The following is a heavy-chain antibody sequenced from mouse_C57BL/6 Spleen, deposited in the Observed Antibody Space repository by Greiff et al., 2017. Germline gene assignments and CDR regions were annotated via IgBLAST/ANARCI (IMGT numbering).Heavy chain of an antibody. Sequence: EVQGVESGEGLVKPGGSLKLSCAASGFTFSSYAMSWVRQTPEKRLEWVAYISSGGDYIYYADTVKGRFTISRDNARNTLYLQMSSLKSEDTAMYYCTRVGYYGYGFAYWGQGTLVTVSA. V-gene: IGHV5-9-1*02. CDR3: TRVGYYGYGFAY. J-gene: IGHJ3*01. CDR2: ISSGGDYI. CDR1: GFTFSSYA. D-gene: IGHD2-2*01.